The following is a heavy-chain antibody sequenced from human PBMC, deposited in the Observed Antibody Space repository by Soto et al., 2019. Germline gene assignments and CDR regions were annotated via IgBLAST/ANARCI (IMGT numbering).Heavy chain of an antibody. CDR1: GYTFTGYY. D-gene: IGHD1-1*01. CDR2: INPNSGGT. CDR3: ASISGYVLSYYYGMDL. V-gene: IGHV1-2*02. J-gene: IGHJ6*02. Sequence: GASVQVPCKASGYTFTGYYMHWVRQAPGQGLEWMGWINPNSGGTNYAQNFQGRVTMSRDKSISTAYMELSRLRSDDTAVYYCASISGYVLSYYYGMDLWGQGTTVTVSS.